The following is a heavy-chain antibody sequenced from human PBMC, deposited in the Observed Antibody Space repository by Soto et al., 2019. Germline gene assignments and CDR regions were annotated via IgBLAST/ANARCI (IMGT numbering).Heavy chain of an antibody. CDR2: ISGSGGST. D-gene: IGHD6-6*01. CDR1: GFTFSSYA. CDR3: AKGGSITGRAWVGMFDC. V-gene: IGHV3-23*01. Sequence: GGSLRLSCAASGFTFSSYAMTWVRQAPGKGLEWVSGISGSGGSTYYADSVKGRFTISRDNSKNTLNVEMNSLRAEDTAVYYCAKGGSITGRAWVGMFDCWGQGALVTVLL. J-gene: IGHJ4*02.